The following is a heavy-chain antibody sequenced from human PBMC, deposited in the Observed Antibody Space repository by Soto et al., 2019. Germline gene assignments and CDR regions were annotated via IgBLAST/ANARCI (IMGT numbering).Heavy chain of an antibody. J-gene: IGHJ6*02. CDR2: ISSRGTTI. CDR1: GFSSSSYA. D-gene: IGHD2-15*01. CDR3: VRQGFCSGAGCNHYFYYYAMDV. Sequence: DVHLVETGGGLVQPGGSLRLSCAVSGFSSSSYAMNWVRQAPGKGLEWVSFISSRGTTIYYADSVEGRFTISRDNAQNSLYLHMDSLRDEDTAVYYCVRQGFCSGAGCNHYFYYYAMDVWGQGTTVIVSS. V-gene: IGHV3-48*02.